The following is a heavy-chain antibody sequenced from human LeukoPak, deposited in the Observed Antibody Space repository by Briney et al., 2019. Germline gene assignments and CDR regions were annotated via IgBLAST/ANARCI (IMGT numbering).Heavy chain of an antibody. V-gene: IGHV3-66*02. CDR3: ARLDSGSLDY. J-gene: IGHJ4*02. Sequence: GGSLRLSGAASGFTVSSNYMSWVRQAPGKGLEWVSVIYSGGSTYYADSVKGRFTISRDNSKNTLYLQMNSLRAEDTAVYYCARLDSGSLDYWGQGTLVTVSS. CDR2: IYSGGST. CDR1: GFTVSSNY. D-gene: IGHD1-26*01.